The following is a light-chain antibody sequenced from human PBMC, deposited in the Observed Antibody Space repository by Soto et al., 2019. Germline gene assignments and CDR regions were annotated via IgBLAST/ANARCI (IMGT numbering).Light chain of an antibody. CDR3: KQSNSFPRT. CDR1: QGISSW. V-gene: IGKV1-12*01. Sequence: DIQMTQSPSSVSASVGDRVTITCRASQGISSWLAWYQQKPGKAPKLLIYAAYSLQSGVPSRFSGSGPGTDFTLTISSMHTEDCATYYCKQSNSFPRTFGKGTKVEIK. J-gene: IGKJ1*01. CDR2: AAY.